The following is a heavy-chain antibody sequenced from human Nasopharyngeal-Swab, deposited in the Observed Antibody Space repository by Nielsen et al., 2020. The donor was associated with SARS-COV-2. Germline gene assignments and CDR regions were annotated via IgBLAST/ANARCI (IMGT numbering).Heavy chain of an antibody. CDR3: ARAQPDSSGYFIGYYYYYMDV. CDR1: GGSFSGYY. D-gene: IGHD3-22*01. CDR2: INHSGST. Sequence: GSLRLSCAVYGGSFSGYYWSWIRQPPGKGLEWIGEINHSGSTNYNPSLKSRVTISVDKSKNQFSLKLSSVTAADTAVYYCARAQPDSSGYFIGYYYYYMDVWGKGTTVTVSS. J-gene: IGHJ6*03. V-gene: IGHV4-34*01.